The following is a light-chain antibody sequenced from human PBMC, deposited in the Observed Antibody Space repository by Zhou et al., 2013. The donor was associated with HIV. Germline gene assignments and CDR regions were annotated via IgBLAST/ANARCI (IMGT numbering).Light chain of an antibody. V-gene: IGKV1-5*03. CDR3: QQYNTSPWT. CDR1: QSISSR. Sequence: DIQMTQSLLTLSASVGDRVTITCRASQSISSRLAWYQQKPGKAPKLLIYEASSLEGGVPPRFSGSGSGTEFTLTISSLQSDDFAIYVCQQYNTSPWTFGQGTRVKS. J-gene: IGKJ1*01. CDR2: EAS.